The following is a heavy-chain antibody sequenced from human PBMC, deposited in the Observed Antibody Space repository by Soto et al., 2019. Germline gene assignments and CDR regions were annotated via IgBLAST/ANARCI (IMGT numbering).Heavy chain of an antibody. CDR1: GFTFSSYA. D-gene: IGHD3-3*01. J-gene: IGHJ4*02. Sequence: GGSLRLSCAASGFTFSSYAMHWVRQAPGKGLEWVAVISYDGSNKYYADSVKGRFTISRDNSKNTLYLQMNSLRAEDTAVYYCARDWYYDFWSGYFDYWGQRTLVTVSS. V-gene: IGHV3-30-3*01. CDR3: ARDWYYDFWSGYFDY. CDR2: ISYDGSNK.